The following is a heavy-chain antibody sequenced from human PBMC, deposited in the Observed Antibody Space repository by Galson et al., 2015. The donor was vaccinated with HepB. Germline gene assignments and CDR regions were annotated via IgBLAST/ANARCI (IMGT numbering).Heavy chain of an antibody. CDR3: AKGSTDSSGYFVPVTDAFDI. CDR1: GFTFSSYA. J-gene: IGHJ3*02. D-gene: IGHD3-22*01. Sequence: SLRLSCAASGFTFSSYAMSWVRQAPGKGLEWVSAISGSGGSTYYADSVKGRFTISRDNSKNTLYLQMNSLRAEDTAVYYCAKGSTDSSGYFVPVTDAFDIWGQGTMVTVSS. V-gene: IGHV3-23*01. CDR2: ISGSGGST.